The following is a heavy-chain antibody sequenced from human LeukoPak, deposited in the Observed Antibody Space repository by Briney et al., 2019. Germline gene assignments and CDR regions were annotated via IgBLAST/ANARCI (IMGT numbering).Heavy chain of an antibody. CDR3: ARGPDGGHGSYYFDY. CDR1: GFTFSSYS. V-gene: IGHV3-21*06. D-gene: IGHD4-23*01. CDR2: ISSCSSYI. Sequence: EGSLRLSCAASGFTFSSYSMNWVRQAPGKGLEWVSSISSCSSYIYYADSVKGRFTISRDNAKNSLYLQMDSLKSEDTAVYYCARGPDGGHGSYYFDYWGQGALVTVSS. J-gene: IGHJ4*02.